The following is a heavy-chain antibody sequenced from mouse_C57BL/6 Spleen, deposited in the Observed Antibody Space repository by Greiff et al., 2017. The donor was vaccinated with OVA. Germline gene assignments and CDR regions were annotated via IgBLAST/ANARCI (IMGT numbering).Heavy chain of an antibody. CDR3: ARNEDDGYYYGSEYFDV. Sequence: QVQLQQSGAELVKPGASVKLSCKASGYTFTEYTIHWVKQRSGQGLEWIGWFYPGSGSIKYNEKFKDKATLTADKSSSTVYMELRRLTSEDSAVYFCARNEDDGYYYGSEYFDVWGTGTTVTVSS. CDR1: GYTFTEYT. CDR2: FYPGSGSI. D-gene: IGHD1-1*01. V-gene: IGHV1-62-2*01. J-gene: IGHJ1*03.